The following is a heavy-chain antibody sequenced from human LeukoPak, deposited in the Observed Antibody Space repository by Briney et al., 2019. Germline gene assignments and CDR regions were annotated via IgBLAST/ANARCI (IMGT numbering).Heavy chain of an antibody. V-gene: IGHV3-30-3*01. CDR1: GFTFSSYA. CDR3: AREDRWGVRTYYFDY. CDR2: ISYDGSNK. D-gene: IGHD3-10*01. J-gene: IGHJ4*02. Sequence: GGSLRLSCAASGFTFSSYAMHWVRQAPGKGLEWVAVISYDGSNKYYADSAKGRFTISRDNSKNTLYLQMNSLRAEDTAVYYCAREDRWGVRTYYFDYWGQGTLVTVSS.